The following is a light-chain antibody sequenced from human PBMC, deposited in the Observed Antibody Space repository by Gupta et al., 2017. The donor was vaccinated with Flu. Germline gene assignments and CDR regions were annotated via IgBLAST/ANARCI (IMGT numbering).Light chain of an antibody. CDR3: GAYDSRVNVYV. Sequence: VTISSSGSSANSGSNYVSWYQQLPGTAPKLLIYENNKRPSGIPDRFSGSKSGTSATLGITGLQAGDEADYHCGAYDSRVNVYVFGGGTKLTVL. V-gene: IGLV1-51*02. CDR1: SANSGSNY. J-gene: IGLJ3*02. CDR2: ENN.